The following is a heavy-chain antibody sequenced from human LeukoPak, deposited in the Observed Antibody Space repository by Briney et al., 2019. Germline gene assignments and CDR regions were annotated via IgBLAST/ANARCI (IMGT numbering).Heavy chain of an antibody. CDR3: ARDKVGATEFDY. CDR2: ISYDGSNK. Sequence: GGSLRLSCAASEFTFSSHGMHWVRQAPGKGLEWVAVISYDGSNKYYADSVKGRFTISRDNAKNSLYLQMNSLRAEDTAVYYCARDKVGATEFDYWGQGTLVTVSS. J-gene: IGHJ4*02. CDR1: EFTFSSHG. D-gene: IGHD1-26*01. V-gene: IGHV3-30*03.